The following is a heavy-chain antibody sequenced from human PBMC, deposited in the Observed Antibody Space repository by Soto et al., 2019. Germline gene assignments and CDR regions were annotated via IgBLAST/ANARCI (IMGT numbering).Heavy chain of an antibody. CDR2: ISAYNGNT. CDR3: VRDADSVTGYLWSDY. V-gene: IGHV1-18*01. D-gene: IGHD3-9*01. J-gene: IGHJ4*02. Sequence: ASVKVSCKASGYTFTSYGISWVRQAPGQGLEWMGWISAYNGNTNYAQKLQGRVTMTTDTSTSTAYMELRSLRSDDTAVYYCVRDADSVTGYLWSDYWGQGTLVTVSS. CDR1: GYTFTSYG.